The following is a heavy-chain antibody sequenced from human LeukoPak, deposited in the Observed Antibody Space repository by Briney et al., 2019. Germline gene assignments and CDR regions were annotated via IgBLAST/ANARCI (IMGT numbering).Heavy chain of an antibody. V-gene: IGHV4-4*02. Sequence: SETLSLTCTVSGGSISSGNWWSWVRQPPGKGLEWFGEILHTGNTNYNPSLKSRVTISVDKSNNQFSLKLSSVTAADTAVYYCARNGHYSLDYWGQGTLVTVSS. CDR2: ILHTGNT. CDR1: GGSISSGNW. J-gene: IGHJ4*02. D-gene: IGHD3-10*01. CDR3: ARNGHYSLDY.